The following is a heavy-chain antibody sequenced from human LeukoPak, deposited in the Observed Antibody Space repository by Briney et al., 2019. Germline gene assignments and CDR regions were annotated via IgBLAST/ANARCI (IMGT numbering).Heavy chain of an antibody. D-gene: IGHD1-26*01. Sequence: AAVKVSCKAAGYTFYSYGISWVRQAPGQGLEWMAWISVYNDNRRYAQNFQGRVTLTTDKSTSTAYMELRSLKSDDTATYYCVRDGRFEYNHFYYFDYWGQGTQVTVSS. CDR1: GYTFYSYG. CDR3: VRDGRFEYNHFYYFDY. J-gene: IGHJ4*02. CDR2: ISVYNDNR. V-gene: IGHV1-18*01.